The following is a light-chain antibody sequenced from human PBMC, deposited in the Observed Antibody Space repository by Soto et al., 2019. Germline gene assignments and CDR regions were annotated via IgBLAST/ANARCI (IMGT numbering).Light chain of an antibody. J-gene: IGKJ4*01. CDR1: ESVTTN. CDR2: AAS. V-gene: IGKV3-15*01. CDR3: QQYYKWPLT. Sequence: EIVMTQSPATLSVSPGERATLSCRASESVTTNLAWYQQKPGQAPRLLIFAASTRATGIPATLSGSGSGTEFTLSISSLQSEDFAVYSCQQYYKWPLTFGGGTKVEIK.